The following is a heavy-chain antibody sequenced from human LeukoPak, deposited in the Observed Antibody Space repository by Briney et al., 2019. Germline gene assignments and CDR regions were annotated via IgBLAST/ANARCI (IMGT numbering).Heavy chain of an antibody. CDR2: IYPGDSDT. V-gene: IGHV5-51*01. CDR1: GYSFTNSW. Sequence: PGESLKISCKGSGYSFTNSWIAWVRQMPGKGLEWMGIIYPGDSDTKYSPSFQGQVTISADKSIGTAYLQWSSLKASDTAMYYCARRLISGYYYYFDYWGQGTLATVSS. D-gene: IGHD3-22*01. J-gene: IGHJ4*02. CDR3: ARRLISGYYYYFDY.